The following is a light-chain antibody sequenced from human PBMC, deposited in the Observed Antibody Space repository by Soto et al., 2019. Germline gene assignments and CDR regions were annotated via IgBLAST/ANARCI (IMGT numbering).Light chain of an antibody. Sequence: QSALTQPASVSGSPGQSITISCTGTSSDVGGFNSVSWYQLRPGTAPKLILYDVVDRPSGVSYRFSGSKSGNTASLTISGLQAADEADYFCRSYTRTMTNVFGSGTKVTVL. CDR2: DVV. CDR1: SSDVGGFNS. J-gene: IGLJ1*01. CDR3: RSYTRTMTNV. V-gene: IGLV2-14*03.